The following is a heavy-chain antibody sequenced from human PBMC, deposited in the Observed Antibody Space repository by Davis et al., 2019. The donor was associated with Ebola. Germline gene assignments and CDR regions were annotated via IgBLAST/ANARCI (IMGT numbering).Heavy chain of an antibody. CDR3: VKDTSNFWFDV. Sequence: GESLKTSCAASGFVISSYVMSWLRRAPGKGLEWVSTLGTSADTYYADSVKGRFTISRDNSKNTLHIQMNSLRVEDTAMYYCVKDTSNFWFDVWGQWALVAVSA. V-gene: IGHV3-23*01. J-gene: IGHJ3*01. CDR1: GFVISSYV. D-gene: IGHD3-3*02. CDR2: LGTSADT.